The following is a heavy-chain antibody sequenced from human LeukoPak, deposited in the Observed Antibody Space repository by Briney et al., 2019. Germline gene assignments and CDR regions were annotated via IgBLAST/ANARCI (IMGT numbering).Heavy chain of an antibody. Sequence: GGSLRLSCVASGFTFSSYWMSWVRQAPGKGLEWVANIKQDGSEKYYVDSVKGRFTISRDNAKNSLYLQMNSLRAEDTAVYYCARSPYCSSTSCYFDYWGQGTLVTVSS. D-gene: IGHD2-2*01. CDR3: ARSPYCSSTSCYFDY. V-gene: IGHV3-7*01. J-gene: IGHJ4*02. CDR1: GFTFSSYW. CDR2: IKQDGSEK.